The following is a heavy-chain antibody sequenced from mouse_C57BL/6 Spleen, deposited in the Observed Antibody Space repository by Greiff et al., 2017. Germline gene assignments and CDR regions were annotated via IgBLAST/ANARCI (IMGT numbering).Heavy chain of an antibody. CDR1: GYTFTSYW. J-gene: IGHJ4*01. CDR2: IDPNSGGT. D-gene: IGHD2-4*01. V-gene: IGHV1-72*01. Sequence: VQLQQPGAELVKPGASVKLSCKASGYTFTSYWMHWVKQRPGRGLGWIGRIDPNSGGTKYNEKFKSKATLTVDKPSSTAYMQLSSLTSEDSAVYYCARSRIYDDYDPWDYWGQGTSVTVAS. CDR3: ARSRIYDDYDPWDY.